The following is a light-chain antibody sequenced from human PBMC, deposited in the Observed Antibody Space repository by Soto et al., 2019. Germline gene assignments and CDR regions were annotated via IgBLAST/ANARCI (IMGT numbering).Light chain of an antibody. CDR3: HQYGSSPLT. J-gene: IGKJ1*01. V-gene: IGKV3-20*01. Sequence: EIVLTQSPGTLSLSPGQRATLSCRASQSVSSSSLAWYQQKPGQAPRLLFYSASGRATGIPDRFSGSGSGTDFTLTNNILEPADFAVYYFHQYGSSPLTFGQGTKVEIK. CDR2: SAS. CDR1: QSVSSSS.